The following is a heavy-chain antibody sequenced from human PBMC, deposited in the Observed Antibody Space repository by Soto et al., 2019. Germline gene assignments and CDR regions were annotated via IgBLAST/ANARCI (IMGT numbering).Heavy chain of an antibody. CDR2: INHSGST. D-gene: IGHD2-21*01. J-gene: IGHJ6*03. V-gene: IGHV4-34*01. CDR3: ARGKFGFSYYYYYYLDV. CDR1: DGSFSDYY. Sequence: SETLSLTCAVYDGSFSDYYWTWIRQSPGKGLEWIGEINHSGSTSYKSSLKSRVTISIDTSKNQFSLKLTSVTASDTAVYCCARGKFGFSYYYYYYLDVWGKGTTVTVSS.